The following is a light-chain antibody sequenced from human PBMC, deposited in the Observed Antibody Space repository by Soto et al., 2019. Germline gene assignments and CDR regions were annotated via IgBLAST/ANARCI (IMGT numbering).Light chain of an antibody. Sequence: EIVMTQSPATLSVSPGERATLSCRAGQGVTTNFAWYQQKSGQSPRLLIYDVSIRATGVPARFSGTGSETDFTLTISGLQSEDSAVYFCQQYREWPPFTFGQGTRLEIK. CDR1: QGVTTN. J-gene: IGKJ2*01. CDR2: DVS. V-gene: IGKV3-15*01. CDR3: QQYREWPPFT.